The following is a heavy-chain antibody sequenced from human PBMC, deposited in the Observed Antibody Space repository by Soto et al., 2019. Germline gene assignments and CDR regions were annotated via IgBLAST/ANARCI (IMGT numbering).Heavy chain of an antibody. CDR2: IYWNDNE. CDR3: AHGSGWLFDY. J-gene: IGHJ4*02. D-gene: IGHD6-19*01. Sequence: QITLKESGPTLVKPTQTLTLTCTFSGFSLRDYAVGVGWIRQPPGKALEWLSFIYWNDNEYYSPSLRSRLTISKDTSKNLVVRTMTNMDPVDTATYYCAHGSGWLFDYWGQGTLVTVSS. V-gene: IGHV2-5*01. CDR1: GFSLRDYAVG.